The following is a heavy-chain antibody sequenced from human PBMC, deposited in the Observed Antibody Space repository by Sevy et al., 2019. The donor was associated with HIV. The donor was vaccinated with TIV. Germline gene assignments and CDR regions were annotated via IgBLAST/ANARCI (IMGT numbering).Heavy chain of an antibody. CDR2: IKQDGSEK. Sequence: GGSLRLSCAASGFPFSSYWMSWVRQAPGKGLEWVANIKQDGSEKYYVDSVKGRFTISRDNAKNSLYLQMNSLRAEDTAVYYCARERLYGDYYFDYWGQGTLVTVSS. CDR3: ARERLYGDYYFDY. V-gene: IGHV3-7*01. CDR1: GFPFSSYW. D-gene: IGHD4-17*01. J-gene: IGHJ4*02.